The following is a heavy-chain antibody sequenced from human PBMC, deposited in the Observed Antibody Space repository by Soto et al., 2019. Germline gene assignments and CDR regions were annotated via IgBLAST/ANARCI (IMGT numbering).Heavy chain of an antibody. D-gene: IGHD2-8*01. CDR1: GYTFTDYF. CDR2: IQPISGAT. J-gene: IGHJ1*01. V-gene: IGHV1-46*01. CDR3: VRGYGTTDICSGDFQY. Sequence: QVQLVQSGAEVKKPGASVKVSCKTSGYTFTDYFIHWVRQAPGQGLEWVGMIQPISGATGYAQKLQGRVTMTRDTSTTTVNMELGGLRSDDTALYYCVRGYGTTDICSGDFQYWGQGTLVTVSS.